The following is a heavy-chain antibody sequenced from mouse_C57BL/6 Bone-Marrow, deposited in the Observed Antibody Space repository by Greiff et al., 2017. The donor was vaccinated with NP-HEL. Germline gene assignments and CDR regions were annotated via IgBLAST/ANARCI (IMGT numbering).Heavy chain of an antibody. CDR3: ARSGGYYKFAY. CDR2: IYPRSGNT. V-gene: IGHV1-81*01. D-gene: IGHD1-1*01. J-gene: IGHJ3*01. CDR1: GYTFTSYG. Sequence: VQLQQSGAELARPGASVKLSCKASGYTFTSYGISWVKQRTGQGLEWIGEIYPRSGNTYYNEKFKGKATLTADKSSSTAYMELRSLTSEDSAVYFCARSGGYYKFAYWGQGTLVTVSA.